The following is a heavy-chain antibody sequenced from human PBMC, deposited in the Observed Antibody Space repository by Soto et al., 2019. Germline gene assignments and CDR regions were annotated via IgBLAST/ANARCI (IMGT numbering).Heavy chain of an antibody. CDR3: AREAGSYDYVWGSSTRLDP. Sequence: QVQLVESGGGLVKPGGSLRLSCAASGFTFSDYYMSWIRQAPGKGREWVSYISNGGSTIYYADSVKGRFTISRDNAKNSLYLQMNSLRAEDTAVYYCAREAGSYDYVWGSSTRLDPWGQGTLVTVSS. D-gene: IGHD3-16*01. V-gene: IGHV3-11*01. CDR2: ISNGGSTI. J-gene: IGHJ5*02. CDR1: GFTFSDYY.